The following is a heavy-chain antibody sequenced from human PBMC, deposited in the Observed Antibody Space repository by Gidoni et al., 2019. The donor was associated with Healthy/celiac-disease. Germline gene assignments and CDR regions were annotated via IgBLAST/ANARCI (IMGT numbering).Heavy chain of an antibody. CDR2: IYYSGST. CDR1: GGSISSSSYY. D-gene: IGHD3-3*01. CDR3: ARHTRDFWSNNWFDP. Sequence: QLQLQESGPGLVKPSETLSLTCTVSGGSISSSSYYWGWIRPPPGNGLEWIGSIYYSGSTYYNPSLKSRVTISVDTSKNQFSLKLSSVTAADTAVYYCARHTRDFWSNNWFDPWGQGTLVTVSS. J-gene: IGHJ5*02. V-gene: IGHV4-39*01.